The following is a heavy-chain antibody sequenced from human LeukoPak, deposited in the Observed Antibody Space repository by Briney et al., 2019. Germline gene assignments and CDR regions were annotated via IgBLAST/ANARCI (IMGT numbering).Heavy chain of an antibody. CDR2: FDPEDGET. V-gene: IGHV1-24*01. CDR3: ATAYSDTIFGVVIHYFDH. Sequence: ASVKVSCKVSGYTLTELPMHWVRQAPGKGLEWMGGFDPEDGETIYAQKFQGRVTMTEDTSTDTAYMELSSLRSEDTAVYYCATAYSDTIFGVVIHYFDHWGQGTLVTVSS. CDR1: GYTLTELP. D-gene: IGHD3-3*01. J-gene: IGHJ4*02.